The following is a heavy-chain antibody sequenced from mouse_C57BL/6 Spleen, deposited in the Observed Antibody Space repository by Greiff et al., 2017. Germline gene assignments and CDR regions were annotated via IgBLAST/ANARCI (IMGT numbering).Heavy chain of an antibody. J-gene: IGHJ1*03. Sequence: EVKLQESGTVLARPGASVKMSCKTSGYTFTSYWMHWVKQRPGQGLEWIGAIYPGNSDTSYNQKFKGKAKLTAVTSASTAYMELSSLTNEDSAVYYCTSPHYYGSSYDWYFDVWGTGTTVTVSS. D-gene: IGHD1-1*01. V-gene: IGHV1-5*01. CDR3: TSPHYYGSSYDWYFDV. CDR1: GYTFTSYW. CDR2: IYPGNSDT.